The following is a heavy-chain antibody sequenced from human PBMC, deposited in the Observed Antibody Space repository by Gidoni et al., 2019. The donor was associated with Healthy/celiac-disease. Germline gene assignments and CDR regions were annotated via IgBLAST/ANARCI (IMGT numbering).Heavy chain of an antibody. Sequence: QVQRVQSGAEAKKPGASVKVSCKASGYTFTSYYMHWVRQAPGQGLEWMGIINPSGGSTSYAQKFQGRVTMTRDTSTSTVYMELSSLRSEDTAVYYCARDWSAQANRNHDSSGYFATDFDYWGQGTLVTVSS. CDR2: INPSGGST. CDR1: GYTFTSYY. J-gene: IGHJ4*02. D-gene: IGHD3-22*01. V-gene: IGHV1-46*01. CDR3: ARDWSAQANRNHDSSGYFATDFDY.